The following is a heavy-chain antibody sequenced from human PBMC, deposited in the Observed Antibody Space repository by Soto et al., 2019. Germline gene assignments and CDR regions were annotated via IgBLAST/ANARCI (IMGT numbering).Heavy chain of an antibody. D-gene: IGHD5-18*01. J-gene: IGHJ3*02. V-gene: IGHV3-30*18. CDR1: GFTFSSYG. CDR3: AKFGPLSIGGTAMPHDAFDI. Sequence: PGGSLRLSCAASGFTFSSYGMHWVRQAPGKGLEWVAVISYDGSNKYYADSVKGRFTISRDNSKNTLYLQMNSLRAEDTAVYYCAKFGPLSIGGTAMPHDAFDIWGQGTMVTVSS. CDR2: ISYDGSNK.